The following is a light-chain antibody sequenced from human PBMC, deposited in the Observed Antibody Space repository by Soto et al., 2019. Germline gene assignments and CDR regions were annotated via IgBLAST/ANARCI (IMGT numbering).Light chain of an antibody. CDR3: QQYGSSGT. Sequence: SGLTQYPCTLSLSPGERSTLSCRASQSVSNNYLAWYQQKPGQAPRLLIYGASNRATGIPDRFSGSGSGTDFTLTISRLEPEDFAVYYCQQYGSSGTFGQGTKVDIK. CDR2: GAS. V-gene: IGKV3-20*01. J-gene: IGKJ1*01. CDR1: QSVSNNY.